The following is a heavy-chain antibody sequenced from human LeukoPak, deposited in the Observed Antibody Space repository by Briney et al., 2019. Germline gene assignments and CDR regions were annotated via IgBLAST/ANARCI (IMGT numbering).Heavy chain of an antibody. CDR1: GYTFTSYG. J-gene: IGHJ5*02. D-gene: IGHD2-8*01. CDR3: AREGDCTNGVCYRPNWFDP. CDR2: ISAYNGNT. V-gene: IGHV1-18*01. Sequence: ASVKVSCKASGYTFTSYGISWVRQAPGQGLEWTGWISAYNGNTNYAQKLQGRVTMTTDTSTSTAYMELRSLRSDDTAVYYCAREGDCTNGVCYRPNWFDPWGQGTLVTVSS.